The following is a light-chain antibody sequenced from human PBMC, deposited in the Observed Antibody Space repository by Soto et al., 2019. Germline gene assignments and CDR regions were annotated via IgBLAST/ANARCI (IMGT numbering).Light chain of an antibody. Sequence: DIVMTQTPLSLSVTPGQPASISCKSSQSLLHSDGKTYVYWYLQKPGQSPQLLIYEVSTRVSGVPDRFSGSGSGTDFTLEISRVETDDVGIYYCMQSTQLPPTFGQGTRLEIK. CDR2: EVS. J-gene: IGKJ5*01. CDR1: QSLLHSDGKTY. CDR3: MQSTQLPPT. V-gene: IGKV2D-29*02.